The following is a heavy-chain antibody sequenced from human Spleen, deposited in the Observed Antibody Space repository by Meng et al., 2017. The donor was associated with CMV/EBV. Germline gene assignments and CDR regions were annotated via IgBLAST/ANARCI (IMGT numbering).Heavy chain of an antibody. J-gene: IGHJ4*02. CDR1: GFIFSDFG. V-gene: IGHV3-33*06. CDR2: IWNDGSKK. Sequence: SCAASGFIFSDFGMHWVRQAPGKGLEWVAAIWNDGSKKYYADSVKGRFTISRDNSNNTLFLQMNSLRAEDTAVYYCAKEMWYSYALDHWGQGTLVTVSS. D-gene: IGHD5-18*01. CDR3: AKEMWYSYALDH.